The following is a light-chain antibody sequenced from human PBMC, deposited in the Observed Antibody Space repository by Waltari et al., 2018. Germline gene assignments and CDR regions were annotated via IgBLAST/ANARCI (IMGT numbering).Light chain of an antibody. CDR1: QGVSSY. CDR3: QQRSNWPPIFT. V-gene: IGKV3-11*01. J-gene: IGKJ3*01. CDR2: DAA. Sequence: ELVLTQSPATLPLTPGERAPLSCRASQGVSSYLAWYQQKPGQDPRLLISDAANRATGIPARFSGSGSGTDFTLTISSLEPADFAVYYCQQRSNWPPIFTFGPGTKVDIK.